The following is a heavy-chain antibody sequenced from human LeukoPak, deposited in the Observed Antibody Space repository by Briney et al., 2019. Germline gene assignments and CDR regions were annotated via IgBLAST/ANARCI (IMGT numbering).Heavy chain of an antibody. D-gene: IGHD4-11*01. CDR2: ISWDGGST. Sequence: SGGSLRLSCAASGFTFDDYAMHWVRQAPGKGLEWVSLISWDGGSTYYADSVKGRFTISRDNSKNSLYLQMNSLRAEDTAVYYCARYDYSKGTYDYWGQGTLVTVSS. V-gene: IGHV3-43D*03. CDR1: GFTFDDYA. CDR3: ARYDYSKGTYDY. J-gene: IGHJ4*02.